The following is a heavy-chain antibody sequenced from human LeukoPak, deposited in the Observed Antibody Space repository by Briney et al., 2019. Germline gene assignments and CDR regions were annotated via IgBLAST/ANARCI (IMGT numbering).Heavy chain of an antibody. CDR3: GRRPAVDGPIDN. V-gene: IGHV4-59*01. CDR1: GVSLHRSF. Sequence: SETLSLTCVVSGVSLHRSFWTWVRQPPGKGLEWFGRIYSSGTTDYSPSLKSRLTISIDTSKYQFSLRLASITASDTAVYFCGRRPAVDGPIDNWGQGILVAVSS. CDR2: IYSSGTT. D-gene: IGHD3/OR15-3a*01. J-gene: IGHJ4*02.